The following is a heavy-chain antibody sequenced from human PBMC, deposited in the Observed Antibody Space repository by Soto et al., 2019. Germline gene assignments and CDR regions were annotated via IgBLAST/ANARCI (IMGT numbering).Heavy chain of an antibody. Sequence: ASVKVSCKASGYSFTSYGVSRVRQAPGQGLEWMGWISAYNGNTHYAQNLQGRVTMTTDTSTSTAYMELRSLRSDDTAVYYCARDRGVAPPVAGNTHYYYYMDVWGKGTTVTVSS. CDR2: ISAYNGNT. D-gene: IGHD6-19*01. CDR3: ARDRGVAPPVAGNTHYYYYMDV. J-gene: IGHJ6*03. CDR1: GYSFTSYG. V-gene: IGHV1-18*01.